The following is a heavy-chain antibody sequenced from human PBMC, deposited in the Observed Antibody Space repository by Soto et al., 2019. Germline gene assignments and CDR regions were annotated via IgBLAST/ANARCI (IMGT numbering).Heavy chain of an antibody. Sequence: SETLSLTCTVSGGSISSYYWSWIRQPPGKGLEWIGYIYYSGSTNYNPSLKSRVTISVDTSKNQFSLKLSSVTAADTAVYYCARALYYGSGSLMVYYYYGMDVWGQGTTVTVSS. J-gene: IGHJ6*02. D-gene: IGHD3-10*01. CDR2: IYYSGST. V-gene: IGHV4-59*01. CDR1: GGSISSYY. CDR3: ARALYYGSGSLMVYYYYGMDV.